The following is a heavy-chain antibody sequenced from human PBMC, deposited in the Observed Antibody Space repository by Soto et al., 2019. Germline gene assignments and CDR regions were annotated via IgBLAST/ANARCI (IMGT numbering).Heavy chain of an antibody. CDR2: IYYSGST. CDR1: GDSISSGDYY. D-gene: IGHD3-22*01. Sequence: SETLSLTCTVSGDSISSGDYYWSWIRQPPGKGLEWIGYIYYSGSTYYNPSLKSRVTISVDTSKNQFSLKLSSVTAADTAVYYCARVGVGGYYSYYFDYWGQGTLVTVSS. CDR3: ARVGVGGYYSYYFDY. J-gene: IGHJ4*02. V-gene: IGHV4-30-4*01.